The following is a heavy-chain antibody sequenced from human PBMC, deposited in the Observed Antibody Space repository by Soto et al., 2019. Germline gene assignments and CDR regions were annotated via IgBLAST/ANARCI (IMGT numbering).Heavy chain of an antibody. V-gene: IGHV4-34*01. CDR3: ARGDYHFWSGYWDYYYYYGMDV. CDR1: GGSFSGYY. CDR2: INHSGST. Sequence: NPSETLSLTCAVYGGSFSGYYWSWIRQPPGKGLEWIGEINHSGSTNYNPSLKSRVTISVDTSKNQFSLKLSSVTAADTAVYYCARGDYHFWSGYWDYYYYYGMDVWGQGTTVTVSS. D-gene: IGHD3-3*01. J-gene: IGHJ6*02.